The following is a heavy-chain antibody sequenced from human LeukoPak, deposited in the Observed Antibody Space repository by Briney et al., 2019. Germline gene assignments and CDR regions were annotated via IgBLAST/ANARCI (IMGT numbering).Heavy chain of an antibody. J-gene: IGHJ4*02. CDR1: GFTFTGYY. V-gene: IGHV1-2*02. D-gene: IGHD2-21*02. Sequence: ASVKVSCKASGFTFTGYYIHWVRQAPGQGLEWMGYINPHSGGTNSPQKFQGRVTLTTDTSVSAAYMELSSLISDDTAMYYCVREGNELLSKDFDYWGQGTLVAVSS. CDR3: VREGNELLSKDFDY. CDR2: INPHSGGT.